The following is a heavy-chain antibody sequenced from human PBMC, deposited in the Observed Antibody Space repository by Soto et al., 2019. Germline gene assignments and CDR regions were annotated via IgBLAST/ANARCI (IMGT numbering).Heavy chain of an antibody. CDR2: SNHVGST. CDR1: GGSFSGFY. CDR3: PRVRIAGVTTD. V-gene: IGHV4-34*01. Sequence: QVQLQQWGAGLLKPSETLSLTCAVYGGSFSGFYWGWIRQPPVKGLEWIGESNHVGSTNYDPSLKSGVTMSVDPPKYQFSLTLTSVTAADSAVYYCPRVRIAGVTTDWGQGTLVIVSS. D-gene: IGHD5-18*01. J-gene: IGHJ4*02.